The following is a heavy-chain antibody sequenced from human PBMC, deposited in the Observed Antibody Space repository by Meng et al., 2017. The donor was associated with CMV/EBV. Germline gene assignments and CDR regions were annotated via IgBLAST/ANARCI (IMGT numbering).Heavy chain of an antibody. CDR3: ARDLLPGYYYGMDV. Sequence: GGSLRLSCAASGFTFSSYWMSWVRQAPGKGLEWVANIKQDGSEKYYVDSVKGRFTISRDNAKNSLYLQMNSQRAEDTAVYYCARDLLPGYYYGMDVWGQGTTVTVSS. CDR1: GFTFSSYW. CDR2: IKQDGSEK. J-gene: IGHJ6*02. V-gene: IGHV3-7*01. D-gene: IGHD3-10*01.